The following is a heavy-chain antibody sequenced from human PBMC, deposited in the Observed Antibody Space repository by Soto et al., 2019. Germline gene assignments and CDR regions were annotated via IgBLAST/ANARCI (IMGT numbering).Heavy chain of an antibody. Sequence: PSETLSLTCAVSGGSISSGGYSWSWIRQPPGKGLEWIGYIYHSGSTYYNPSLQSRVTITLDRSKNQFTLRLSSMTAADAAVYYCANDYGDYRNDAFDIWSPGTRVTVSS. J-gene: IGHJ3*02. V-gene: IGHV4-30-2*01. CDR1: GGSISSGGYS. CDR3: ANDYGDYRNDAFDI. CDR2: IYHSGST. D-gene: IGHD4-17*01.